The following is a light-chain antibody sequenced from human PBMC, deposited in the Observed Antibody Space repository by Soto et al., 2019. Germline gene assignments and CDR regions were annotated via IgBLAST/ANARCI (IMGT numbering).Light chain of an antibody. J-gene: IGLJ3*02. CDR3: CSYAGNSLWV. V-gene: IGLV2-11*01. CDR2: DVS. Sequence: QSALTQPRSVSGSPGQSVTISCTGTSSDVGGYNYVSWYQQHPGKAPKLMIYDVSKWPSGVPDRFSGSKSGNTVSLTISGLQAEDEADYYCCSYAGNSLWVFGGGTKVTVL. CDR1: SSDVGGYNY.